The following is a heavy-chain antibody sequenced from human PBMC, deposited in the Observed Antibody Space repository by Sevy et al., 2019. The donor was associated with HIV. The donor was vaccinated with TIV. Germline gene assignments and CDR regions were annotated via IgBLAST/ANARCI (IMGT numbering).Heavy chain of an antibody. CDR2: ISYDGSNK. CDR3: AREASFYDSSGYRRPFDY. J-gene: IGHJ4*02. Sequence: GGSLRLSCAASGFTFSSYAMHWVRQAPGKGLEWVAVISYDGSNKYYADSVKGRFTISRDNSKNTLYLQMNSLRAEDTAVYCCAREASFYDSSGYRRPFDYWGQGTLVTVSS. CDR1: GFTFSSYA. D-gene: IGHD3-22*01. V-gene: IGHV3-30-3*01.